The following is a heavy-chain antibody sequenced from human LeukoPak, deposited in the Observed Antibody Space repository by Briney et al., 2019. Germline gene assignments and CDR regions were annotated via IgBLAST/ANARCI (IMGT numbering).Heavy chain of an antibody. CDR2: ISSSSSYI. J-gene: IGHJ4*02. Sequence: GGSLRLSCAASGFTFSSYSMNWVRQAPGKGPEWVSSISSSSSYIYYADSVKGRFTISRDNAKNTLYLQMNSLRAEDTAVYYCAKDRELLGYFDYWGQGTLVTVSS. V-gene: IGHV3-21*04. CDR3: AKDRELLGYFDY. D-gene: IGHD1-26*01. CDR1: GFTFSSYS.